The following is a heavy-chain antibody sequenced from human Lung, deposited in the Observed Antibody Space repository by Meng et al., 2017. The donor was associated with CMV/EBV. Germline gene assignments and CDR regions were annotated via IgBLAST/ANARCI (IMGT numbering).Heavy chain of an antibody. CDR2: IYSGDDST. Sequence: GESXKISXAASGFTVSTFAMSWVRQAPGKGLQWVSVIYSGDDSTYYADSVKGRFTISRDNSKNMLYLQMNSLRAEDSAVYFCAKGKWGGYYYYYGMDVWGRGXTVTVSS. D-gene: IGHD1-26*01. J-gene: IGHJ6*02. CDR3: AKGKWGGYYYYYGMDV. V-gene: IGHV3-23*03. CDR1: GFTVSTFA.